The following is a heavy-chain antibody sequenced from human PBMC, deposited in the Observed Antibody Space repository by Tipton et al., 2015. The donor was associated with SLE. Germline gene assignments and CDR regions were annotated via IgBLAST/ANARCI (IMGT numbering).Heavy chain of an antibody. Sequence: TLSLTCTVSGDSISSGGYYWSWIRQHPGKGLEWIGYIYYSGTTYYNPSLKSRVTLSIDTSNNQCSLNLSSVTAADTAVYYCARDAGLWFGAPWAFDIWGQGTMVTVSS. CDR3: ARDAGLWFGAPWAFDI. D-gene: IGHD3-10*01. CDR2: IYYSGTT. CDR1: GDSISSGGYY. J-gene: IGHJ3*02. V-gene: IGHV4-31*03.